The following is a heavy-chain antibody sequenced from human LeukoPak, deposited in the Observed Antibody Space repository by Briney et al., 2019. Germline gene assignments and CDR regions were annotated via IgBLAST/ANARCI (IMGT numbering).Heavy chain of an antibody. CDR3: TRDTGTTGEVKFDP. V-gene: IGHV4-4*07. J-gene: IGHJ5*02. Sequence: SETLSLTCTVSGHSFGDYYWSWIRQPAGKGLEWIGRIYTSGSTTYNPSLKSRVTMSVDTSKSHFSLNLMSVTAADTAVYYCTRDTGTTGEVKFDPWGQGTLVTVSS. CDR1: GHSFGDYY. D-gene: IGHD4-17*01. CDR2: IYTSGST.